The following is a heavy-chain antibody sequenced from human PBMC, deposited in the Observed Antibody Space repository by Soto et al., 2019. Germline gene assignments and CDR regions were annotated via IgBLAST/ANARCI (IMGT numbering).Heavy chain of an antibody. Sequence: EVQLLESGGGLVQPGGSLRLSCAASGFTFSSYAMSWVRQAPGKGLEWVSAISGSGGSTYYADSVKGRFTISRDNSKNTLYLLMNSLRAEDTAVYYCANHLWFGELSNWGQGTLVTVSS. CDR2: ISGSGGST. D-gene: IGHD3-10*01. CDR1: GFTFSSYA. J-gene: IGHJ4*02. V-gene: IGHV3-23*01. CDR3: ANHLWFGELSN.